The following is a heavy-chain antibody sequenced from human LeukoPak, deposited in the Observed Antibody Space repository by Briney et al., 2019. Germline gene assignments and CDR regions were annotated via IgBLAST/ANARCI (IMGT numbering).Heavy chain of an antibody. CDR1: GDSIGSSSYY. CDR3: AITRDCGGDCYPRGGYFDY. CDR2: IYHSGST. D-gene: IGHD2-21*01. J-gene: IGHJ4*02. Sequence: SETLSLTCTVSGDSIGSSSYYWSWIRQPPGKGLEWIGYIYHSGSTYYNPSLKSRVTISVDRSKNQFSLKLSSVTAADTAVYYCAITRDCGGDCYPRGGYFDYWGQGTLVTVSS. V-gene: IGHV4-30-2*01.